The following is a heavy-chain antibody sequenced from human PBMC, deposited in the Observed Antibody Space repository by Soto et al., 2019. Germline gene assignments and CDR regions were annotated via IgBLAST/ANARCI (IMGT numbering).Heavy chain of an antibody. J-gene: IGHJ6*02. V-gene: IGHV1-18*01. CDR2: ISAYNGNT. Sequence: GASVKVSCKASGYTFTSYGISWVRQAPGQGLEWMGWISAYNGNTNYAQKLQGRVTMTTDTSTSTAYMELRRLRSDDTAVYYCARTSIATSYYYYYGMDVWGQGTTVTVSS. CDR1: GYTFTSYG. D-gene: IGHD6-6*01. CDR3: ARTSIATSYYYYYGMDV.